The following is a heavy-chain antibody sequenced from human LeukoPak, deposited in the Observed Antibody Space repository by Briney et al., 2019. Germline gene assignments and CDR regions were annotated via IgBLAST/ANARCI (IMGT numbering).Heavy chain of an antibody. V-gene: IGHV1-2*02. Sequence: GASVKVSCKASGYTFTGYYMHWVRQAPRQGLEWMGWINPNSGGTNYAQKFQGRVTMTRDTSISTAYMELSRLRSDDTAVYYCARDTVTMVRGGVGYWGQGTLVTVSS. J-gene: IGHJ4*02. CDR2: INPNSGGT. D-gene: IGHD3-10*01. CDR1: GYTFTGYY. CDR3: ARDTVTMVRGGVGY.